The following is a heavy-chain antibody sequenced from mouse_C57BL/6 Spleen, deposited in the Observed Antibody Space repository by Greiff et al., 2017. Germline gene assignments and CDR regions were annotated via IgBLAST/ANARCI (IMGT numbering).Heavy chain of an antibody. J-gene: IGHJ4*01. V-gene: IGHV3-6*01. D-gene: IGHD3-2*02. Sequence: EVKLVESGPGLVKPSQSLSLTCSVTGYSITSGYYWNWIRQFPGNKLEWMGYISYDGSNNYNPSLKNRISITRDTSKNQFFLKLNSVTTEDTATYYCARDPRQLRLRAMDYWGQGASVTVAS. CDR1: GYSITSGYY. CDR3: ARDPRQLRLRAMDY. CDR2: ISYDGSN.